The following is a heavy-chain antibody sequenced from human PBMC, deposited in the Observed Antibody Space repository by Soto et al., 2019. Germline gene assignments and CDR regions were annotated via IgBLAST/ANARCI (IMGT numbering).Heavy chain of an antibody. J-gene: IGHJ4*02. V-gene: IGHV2-5*02. D-gene: IGHD3-9*01. CDR2: SYLEDDK. CDR3: PRAGPTWYYNIFEH. CDR1: GFSLTTSGVG. Sequence: QITLRESGPTLVNPTQTLTLTCTFSGFSLTTSGVGVGWIRQPPGKALEWLALSYLEDDKRYSPSLKDRLAITKDTSQNRVVLTITNRDPVDTATYYCPRAGPTWYYNIFEHWGQATLVTVSS.